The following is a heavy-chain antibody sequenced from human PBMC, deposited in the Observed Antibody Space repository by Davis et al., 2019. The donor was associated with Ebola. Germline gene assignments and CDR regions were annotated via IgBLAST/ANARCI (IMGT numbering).Heavy chain of an antibody. J-gene: IGHJ5*02. Sequence: SETLSLTCGVYGGSLSGSYWSWIRQSPGKGLVWVGEINHSGSTKYNPSLKSRVTLSIDTSKNQFSLKLSSVTAADTAVYYCARVDYDFWSGYYGGNWFDPWGQGTLVTVSS. CDR1: GGSLSGSY. CDR3: ARVDYDFWSGYYGGNWFDP. D-gene: IGHD3-3*01. V-gene: IGHV4-34*01. CDR2: INHSGST.